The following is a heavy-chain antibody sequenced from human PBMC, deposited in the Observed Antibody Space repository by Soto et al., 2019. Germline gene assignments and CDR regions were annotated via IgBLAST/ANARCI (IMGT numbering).Heavy chain of an antibody. CDR1: GGTFSSYA. J-gene: IGHJ4*02. CDR2: IIPIFGTA. V-gene: IGHV1-69*13. Sequence: SVKVSCKASGGTFSSYAISWVRQAPGQGLEWMGGIIPIFGTANYAQKFQGRVTITADESTSTAYMELSSLRSEDTAVYYCAISGRRYSSSWYPALAFDYWGQGTLVTVSS. CDR3: AISGRRYSSSWYPALAFDY. D-gene: IGHD6-13*01.